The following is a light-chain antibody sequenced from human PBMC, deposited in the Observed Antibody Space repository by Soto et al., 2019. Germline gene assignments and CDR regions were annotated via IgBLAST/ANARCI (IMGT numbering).Light chain of an antibody. CDR1: SSDVGGYYY. CDR3: SSYAGSNTVA. J-gene: IGLJ2*01. Sequence: QSVLTQPPSASGSPGQSVTISCTGTSSDVGGYYYVSWYQQHPGKAPKLMIYEVSKRPSRVPDRFSGSKSGNTASLTVSGLQAEDEADYYCSSYAGSNTVAFGGGTKVTVL. V-gene: IGLV2-8*01. CDR2: EVS.